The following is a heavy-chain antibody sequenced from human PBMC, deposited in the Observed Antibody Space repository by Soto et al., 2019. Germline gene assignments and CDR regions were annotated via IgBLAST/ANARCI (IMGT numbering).Heavy chain of an antibody. CDR2: IWYDGSNK. V-gene: IGHV3-33*01. Sequence: QVQLVESGGGVVQPGRSPRLSCAAYGFIFSSYAMHWVRQAPGKGLEWVAVIWYDGSNKYAESVKGRFTISRDNSKNTLYLQMNSLRDEDTAVYYCARGSYYFDPRERGAEYFQHWGQGTLVTVSS. CDR3: ARGSYYFDPRERGAEYFQH. CDR1: GFIFSSYA. J-gene: IGHJ1*01. D-gene: IGHD3-22*01.